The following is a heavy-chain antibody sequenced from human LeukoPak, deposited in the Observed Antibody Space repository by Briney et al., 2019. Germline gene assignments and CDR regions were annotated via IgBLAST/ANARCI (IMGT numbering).Heavy chain of an antibody. V-gene: IGHV3-23*01. CDR1: DFTFANYA. D-gene: IGHD4-17*01. J-gene: IGHJ3*01. CDR3: GRDPNGDYIGAFEF. Sequence: GGSLTLSCVVSDFTFANYAMTGVRLTLGKGLEWVSSIKGSGSYAMYADSVSGRFTTSRDNSRNTIFLQMTSLRAEDTAIYYCGRDPNGDYIGAFEFWGLGTLVSVSS. CDR2: IKGSGSYA.